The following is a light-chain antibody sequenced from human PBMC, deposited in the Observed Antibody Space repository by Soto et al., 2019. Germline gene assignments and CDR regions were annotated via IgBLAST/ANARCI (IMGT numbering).Light chain of an antibody. Sequence: SALTQPASVSGSPGQSIAISCTGSSXDVGIYNYVSWYQQHPGKVPKLIIYEVTNRPSGVSNRFSGSKSGNTASLTISGLQAEDEADYYCSSYTTSSTRVFGTGTKVTVL. CDR2: EVT. CDR3: SSYTTSSTRV. J-gene: IGLJ1*01. V-gene: IGLV2-14*01. CDR1: SXDVGIYNY.